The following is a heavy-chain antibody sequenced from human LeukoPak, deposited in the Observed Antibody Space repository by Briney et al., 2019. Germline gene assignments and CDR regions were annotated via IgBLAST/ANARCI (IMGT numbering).Heavy chain of an antibody. J-gene: IGHJ4*02. Sequence: SETLSLTCAVYGGSFSGYYWSWIRQPPGKGLEWIGEINHSGSTNYNPSLKSRVTISVDTSKNQFSLKLSSVTAADTAVYYCARGYSGYPMGFDYWGQGTLVTVSS. D-gene: IGHD5-12*01. V-gene: IGHV4-34*01. CDR1: GGSFSGYY. CDR2: INHSGST. CDR3: ARGYSGYPMGFDY.